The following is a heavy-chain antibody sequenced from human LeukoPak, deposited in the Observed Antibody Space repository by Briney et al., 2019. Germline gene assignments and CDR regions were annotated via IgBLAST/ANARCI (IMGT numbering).Heavy chain of an antibody. J-gene: IGHJ4*02. D-gene: IGHD3-3*01. CDR3: ARDAGYDFWSGSYYFDY. CDR2: ISAYNGNT. CDR1: GYTFTSYG. V-gene: IGHV1-18*01. Sequence: GASVKVSCKASGYTFTSYGISWVRQAPGQGLEWMGWISAYNGNTNYAQKLQGRVTMTTDTSTSTAYMELRSLRSDDTAVYYCARDAGYDFWSGSYYFDYWGQGTLVTVSS.